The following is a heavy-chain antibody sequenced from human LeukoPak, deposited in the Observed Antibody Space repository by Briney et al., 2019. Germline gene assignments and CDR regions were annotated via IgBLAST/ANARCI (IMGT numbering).Heavy chain of an antibody. J-gene: IGHJ4*02. V-gene: IGHV1-18*01. CDR1: GYTLTSYG. D-gene: IGHD3-3*01. CDR2: ISAYNGNT. Sequence: GASVKVSCRASGYTLTSYGISWVRQAPGQGLEWMGWISAYNGNTNYAQKLQGRVTMTTDTSTSTAYMELRSLRSDDTAVYYCARTGGFGVVTMYYFDYWGQGTLVTVSS. CDR3: ARTGGFGVVTMYYFDY.